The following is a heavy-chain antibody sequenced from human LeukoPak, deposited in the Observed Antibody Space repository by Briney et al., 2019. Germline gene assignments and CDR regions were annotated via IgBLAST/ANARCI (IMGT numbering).Heavy chain of an antibody. CDR3: ARGGSYYEIYFDY. Sequence: GGSLRLSCAASGFIFSDYAMNWVRQAQGKGLEWISYISSSTTTIYYADSVKGRFTISRDNAKSSLFLQMNSLRAEDTAVYYCARGGSYYEIYFDYWGQGTLVTVSS. CDR2: ISSSTTTI. V-gene: IGHV3-48*01. D-gene: IGHD1-26*01. CDR1: GFIFSDYA. J-gene: IGHJ4*02.